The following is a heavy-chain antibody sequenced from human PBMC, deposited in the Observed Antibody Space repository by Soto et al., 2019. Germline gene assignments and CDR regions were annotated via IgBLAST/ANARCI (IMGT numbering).Heavy chain of an antibody. V-gene: IGHV3-30*18. Sequence: GGSLRLSCAASGFTFSSYGMHWVRQAPGKGLEWVAVISYDGSNKYYADSVKGRFTISRDNSKNTLYLQMNSLRAEDTAVYYCAKQGGDGYNNNYYFDYWGQGTLVTV. CDR1: GFTFSSYG. D-gene: IGHD5-12*01. J-gene: IGHJ4*02. CDR3: AKQGGDGYNNNYYFDY. CDR2: ISYDGSNK.